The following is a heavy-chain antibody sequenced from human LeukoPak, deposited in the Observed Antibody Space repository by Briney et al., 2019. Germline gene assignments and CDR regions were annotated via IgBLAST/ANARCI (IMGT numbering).Heavy chain of an antibody. CDR3: ARQHYYGSGSYYNTIDY. V-gene: IGHV1-69*04. J-gene: IGHJ4*02. CDR1: GGTFSSYA. CDR2: IIPILGIA. D-gene: IGHD3-10*01. Sequence: SVKVSCKASGGTFSSYAISWVRQAPGQGLEWVGRIIPILGIANYAQKFQGRVTITADKSTSTAYMELSSLRSEDTAVNYCARQHYYGSGSYYNTIDYWGQGTLVTVSS.